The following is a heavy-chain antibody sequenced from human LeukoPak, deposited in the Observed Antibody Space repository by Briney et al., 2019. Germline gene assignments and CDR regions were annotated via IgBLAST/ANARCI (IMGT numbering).Heavy chain of an antibody. V-gene: IGHV4-59*01. Sequence: SETLSLTCTVSGGSISSYYWSWIRQPPGKGLEWIGYIYYSGSTNYNPSLKSRVTISVDTSKNQFSLKLSSVTAADTAVYYCARVAAGIKGWSDPWGQGTLVTVSS. CDR2: IYYSGST. CDR1: GGSISSYY. J-gene: IGHJ5*02. CDR3: ARVAAGIKGWSDP. D-gene: IGHD6-13*01.